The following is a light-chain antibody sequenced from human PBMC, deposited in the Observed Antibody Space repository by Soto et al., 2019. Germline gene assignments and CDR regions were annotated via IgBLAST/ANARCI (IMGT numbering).Light chain of an antibody. Sequence: DIQMTQSPSSLSASVGDRVTITCRASQTITSYLNWYHQKPGKAPKLLIYGASKLQSGVPSRFSGSGSGTDFTLTISSLQPEDFATYYCQQSHSLPHTFGQGTKVEVK. CDR1: QTITSY. J-gene: IGKJ1*01. CDR2: GAS. V-gene: IGKV1-39*01. CDR3: QQSHSLPHT.